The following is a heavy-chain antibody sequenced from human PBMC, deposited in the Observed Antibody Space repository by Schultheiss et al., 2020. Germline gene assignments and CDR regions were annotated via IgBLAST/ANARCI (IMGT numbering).Heavy chain of an antibody. J-gene: IGHJ4*02. D-gene: IGHD3-3*01. CDR3: AKERITIFGVVIIPPDY. Sequence: GGSLRLSCAASGFTFDDYAMHWVRQAPGKGLEWVSGISWNSGSIGYADSVKGRFTISRDNSKNTLYLQMNSLRAEDTAVYYCAKERITIFGVVIIPPDYWGQGTLVTVSS. V-gene: IGHV3-9*01. CDR2: ISWNSGSI. CDR1: GFTFDDYA.